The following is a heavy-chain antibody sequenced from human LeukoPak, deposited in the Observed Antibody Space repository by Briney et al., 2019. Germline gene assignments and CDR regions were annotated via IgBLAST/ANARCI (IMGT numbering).Heavy chain of an antibody. D-gene: IGHD3-22*01. V-gene: IGHV1-18*01. CDR2: ISAYNGNT. CDR1: GYTFTSYG. CDR3: ARGPTVRPPYYFAP. J-gene: IGHJ5*02. Sequence: ASVKVSCKASGYTFTSYGINWVRQAPGQGLEWMGWISAYNGNTNYAQNLQGRVTMTTDTSTSTAYMELRSLRSDDTAVYYCARGPTVRPPYYFAPGGQGPLAPVSS.